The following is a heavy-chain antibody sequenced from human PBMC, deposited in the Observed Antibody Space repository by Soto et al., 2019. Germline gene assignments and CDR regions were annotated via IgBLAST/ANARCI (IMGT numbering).Heavy chain of an antibody. Sequence: GGSLRLSCAASGFTFSSCAMSWVRQAPGKGLEWASAISGSGGSTYYADSVKGRFTISRDNSKNTLYLQMNSLRAEDTAVYYCAKDPFVYDFLIWGQGTMVTVSS. V-gene: IGHV3-23*01. CDR3: AKDPFVYDFLI. J-gene: IGHJ3*02. D-gene: IGHD3-3*01. CDR2: ISGSGGST. CDR1: GFTFSSCA.